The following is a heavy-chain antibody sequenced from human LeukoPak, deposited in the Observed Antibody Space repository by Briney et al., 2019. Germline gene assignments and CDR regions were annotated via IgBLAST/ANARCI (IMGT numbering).Heavy chain of an antibody. CDR3: TRGGEILTHYKHIDY. CDR1: AYSFTSYD. J-gene: IGHJ4*02. Sequence: ASVTVSCKASAYSFTSYDINWVRHAPGQGLEWMGYINPNTVDTGVTQNFQGRVTMTRAPSINTAYMELTSLRSEDTAVYFCTRGGEILTHYKHIDYWGQGTLVTVSS. CDR2: INPNTVDT. V-gene: IGHV1-8*01. D-gene: IGHD3-9*01.